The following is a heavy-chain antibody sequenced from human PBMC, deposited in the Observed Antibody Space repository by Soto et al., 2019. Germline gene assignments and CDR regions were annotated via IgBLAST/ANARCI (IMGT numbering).Heavy chain of an antibody. D-gene: IGHD3-22*01. J-gene: IGHJ4*02. CDR3: AVSYYYDSSGYSYYFDY. Sequence: PGGSLRLSCAASGFTFSSYAMHWVRQAPGKGLEWVAVISYDGINKYYADSVKGRFIISRDNSKNTLYLQMNSLRAEDTAVYYCAVSYYYDSSGYSYYFDYWGQGTLVTGSS. V-gene: IGHV3-30-3*01. CDR2: ISYDGINK. CDR1: GFTFSSYA.